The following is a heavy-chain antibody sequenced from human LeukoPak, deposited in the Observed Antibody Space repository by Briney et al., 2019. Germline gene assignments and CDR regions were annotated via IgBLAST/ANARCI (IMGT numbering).Heavy chain of an antibody. CDR2: ISLDGNNE. CDR1: GFTFSSYW. D-gene: IGHD6-19*01. V-gene: IGHV3-30-3*01. CDR3: ASPGYSSGYPLDY. J-gene: IGHJ4*02. Sequence: PGGSLRLSCAASGFTFSSYWMSWVRQAPGKGLEWVAVISLDGNNEYYADSVKGRFSLSRDNSMNTLYLQLNSLRTEDTAMYYCASPGYSSGYPLDYWGQGTLVTVSS.